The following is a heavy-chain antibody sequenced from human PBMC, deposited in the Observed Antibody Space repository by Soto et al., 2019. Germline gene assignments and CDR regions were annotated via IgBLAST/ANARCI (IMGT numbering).Heavy chain of an antibody. J-gene: IGHJ4*02. V-gene: IGHV3-23*01. CDR2: ISGSGGST. Sequence: EVQLLESGGGLVQPGGSLRLSCAASGFTFSSYAMSWVRQAPGKGLEWVSAISGSGGSTYYADSVKGRFTISRDNSKNTLYLQMNRLRAEETAVYYCAKLAERYFDWLYFDYWGQGTLVTVSS. D-gene: IGHD3-9*01. CDR1: GFTFSSYA. CDR3: AKLAERYFDWLYFDY.